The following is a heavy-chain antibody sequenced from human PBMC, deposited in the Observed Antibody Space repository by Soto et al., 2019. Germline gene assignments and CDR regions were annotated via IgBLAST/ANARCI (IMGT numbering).Heavy chain of an antibody. CDR2: ISGSGDST. V-gene: IGHV3-23*01. J-gene: IGHJ4*02. CDR3: AKDRGWIYYFDY. D-gene: IGHD3-10*01. CDR1: GFIFSNYA. Sequence: EAQLLESGGGLVQPGGSPRLSCAASGFIFSNYAMSWVRQAPGKGLEWVSAISGSGDSTYYADSVKGRFTISRDSSKLYLQMNSLRVEDTAVYHCAKDRGWIYYFDYWGQGTLVTVSS.